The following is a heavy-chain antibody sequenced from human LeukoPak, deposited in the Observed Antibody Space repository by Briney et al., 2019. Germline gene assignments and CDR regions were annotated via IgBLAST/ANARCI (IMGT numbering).Heavy chain of an antibody. CDR1: GFMFSTYG. CDR3: VKDGGGYCSGSSCSGGWFDP. J-gene: IGHJ5*02. D-gene: IGHD2-2*01. Sequence: GGSLRLPCAASGFMFSTYGLHWVRQAPGKGLEWVALIWYDGSDKYYADSVKGRFTISRDNSKNTLYLQMDSLRAGDTAVYYCVKDGGGYCSGSSCSGGWFDPWGQGTLVTVSS. CDR2: IWYDGSDK. V-gene: IGHV3-33*06.